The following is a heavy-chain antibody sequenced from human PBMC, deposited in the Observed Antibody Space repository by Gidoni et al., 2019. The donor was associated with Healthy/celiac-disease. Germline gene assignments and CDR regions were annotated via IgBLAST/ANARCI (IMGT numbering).Heavy chain of an antibody. V-gene: IGHV1-3*01. J-gene: IGHJ3*02. CDR3: ARLRWSQTYLDVFEI. CDR1: GYTFTNYA. Sequence: QVQLVQSGAEVKKPGASVKVSCKASGYTFTNYAMHWVRQAPGQRLEWMGWLNAGNGNTKYSQKFQGRGTITRDTSASTAYMDLSSLRSEDTAVYYCARLRWSQTYLDVFEIWGQGTMGTGSS. D-gene: IGHD3-3*01. CDR2: LNAGNGNT.